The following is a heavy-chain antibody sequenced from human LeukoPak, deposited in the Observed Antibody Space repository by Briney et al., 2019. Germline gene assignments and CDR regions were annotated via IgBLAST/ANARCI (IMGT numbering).Heavy chain of an antibody. CDR2: LFYSGST. J-gene: IGHJ4*02. CDR3: ATVAVIRGVTYFDY. V-gene: IGHV4-59*01. D-gene: IGHD3-10*01. CDR1: GGPISSYY. Sequence: SVTLSLTCTVSGGPISSYYWSWIRQPPGKGLEGFAYLFYSGSTDYNPSLESRVTISVDTSKTQFSLKLRSVTAADTAVYYCATVAVIRGVTYFDYWGQGTLVTVSS.